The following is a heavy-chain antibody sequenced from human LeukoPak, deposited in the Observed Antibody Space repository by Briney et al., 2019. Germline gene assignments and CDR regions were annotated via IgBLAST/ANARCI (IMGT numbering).Heavy chain of an antibody. V-gene: IGHV1-2*02. Sequence: ASVKVSCKASGYTFTGYYMHWVRQAPGQGLEWMGWINPNSGGTNYAQKFQGRVTMTRDTFISTAYMELSRLRSDDTAVYYCARGYYGSGSSRPFDYWGQGTLVTVSS. D-gene: IGHD3-10*01. CDR1: GYTFTGYY. CDR2: INPNSGGT. CDR3: ARGYYGSGSSRPFDY. J-gene: IGHJ4*02.